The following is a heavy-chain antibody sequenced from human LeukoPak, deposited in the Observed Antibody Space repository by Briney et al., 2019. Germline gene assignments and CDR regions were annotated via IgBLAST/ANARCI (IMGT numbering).Heavy chain of an antibody. D-gene: IGHD6-6*01. CDR3: ARGAEASYYFDY. V-gene: IGHV3-74*01. CDR2: INSDGSST. Sequence: SGGSLRLSCAASGFTFSSYWMHWVRQAPGKGLVWVSRINSDGSSTSYADSVKGRFTISRDNSKNTLYLQMNSLRAEDTAVYYCARGAEASYYFDYWGQGTLVTVSS. CDR1: GFTFSSYW. J-gene: IGHJ4*02.